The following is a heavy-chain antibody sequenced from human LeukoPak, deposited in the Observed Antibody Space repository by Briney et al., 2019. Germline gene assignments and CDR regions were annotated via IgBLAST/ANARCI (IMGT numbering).Heavy chain of an antibody. J-gene: IGHJ5*02. CDR3: PRVVVVPAGNSFDP. D-gene: IGHD2-2*01. CDR1: GGSISSYY. V-gene: IGHV4-59*01. CDR2: IYYSGST. Sequence: SETLSLTCTVSGGSISSYYWGWIRQPPGWGLEWIGYIYYSGSTNYNPSLKSRVTISIDTSKNQFSLKLSSVTAADTAVYYCPRVVVVPAGNSFDPWGQGTLVTVSS.